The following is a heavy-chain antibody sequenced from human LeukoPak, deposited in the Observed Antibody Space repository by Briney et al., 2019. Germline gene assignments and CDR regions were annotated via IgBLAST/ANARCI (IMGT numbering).Heavy chain of an antibody. Sequence: GGSLRLSCAASGFTFSSYSMNWVRQAPGKGLEWVSYISSSSSTIYYADSVKGRFTISRDNAKNSLYLQMNSLRAEDTAVYYCARDASVLLSSSWYPHFDYWGQGTLVTVSS. V-gene: IGHV3-48*01. J-gene: IGHJ4*02. CDR2: ISSSSSTI. CDR3: ARDASVLLSSSWYPHFDY. CDR1: GFTFSSYS. D-gene: IGHD6-13*01.